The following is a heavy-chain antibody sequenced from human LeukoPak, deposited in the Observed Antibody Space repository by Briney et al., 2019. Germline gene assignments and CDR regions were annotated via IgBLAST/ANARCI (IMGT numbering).Heavy chain of an antibody. CDR1: GFTFSSYG. Sequence: PGGSLRLSCAASGFTFSSYGMHWVRQAPGKGLEWVAVISYDGSNKYYADSVKGRFTISRDNSKNTLYLQMNSLRAEDTAVYYCAKAEGIWFGELGMVMDVWGKGTTVTVSS. V-gene: IGHV3-30*18. CDR3: AKAEGIWFGELGMVMDV. D-gene: IGHD3-10*01. CDR2: ISYDGSNK. J-gene: IGHJ6*04.